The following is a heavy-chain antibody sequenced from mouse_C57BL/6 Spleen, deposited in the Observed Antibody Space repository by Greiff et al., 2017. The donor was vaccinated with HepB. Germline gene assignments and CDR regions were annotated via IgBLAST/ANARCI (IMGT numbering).Heavy chain of an antibody. J-gene: IGHJ4*01. CDR2: IYPGDGDT. V-gene: IGHV1-82*01. Sequence: VQVVESGPELVKPGASVKISCKASGYAFSSSWMNWVKQRPGKGLEWIGRIYPGDGDTNYNGKFKGKATLTADKSSSTAYMQLSSLTSEDSAVYFCARWNYEAMDYWGQGTSVTVSS. CDR1: GYAFSSSW. D-gene: IGHD1-1*01. CDR3: ARWNYEAMDY.